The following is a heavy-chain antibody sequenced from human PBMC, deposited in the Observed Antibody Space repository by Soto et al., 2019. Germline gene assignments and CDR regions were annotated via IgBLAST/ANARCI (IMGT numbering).Heavy chain of an antibody. CDR2: IYSDGSST. Sequence: EVQMVESGGGLVQPGGSLRLSCAASGFTFSTYWMHWVRQAPGKGPVWVSRIYSDGSSTSYADSVKGRFTISRDNAKNTLYLQMNSLRAEDTAVYYCAREVLSGYYNNFDYWGQGTLVTVSS. CDR3: AREVLSGYYNNFDY. V-gene: IGHV3-74*01. CDR1: GFTFSTYW. J-gene: IGHJ4*02. D-gene: IGHD3-22*01.